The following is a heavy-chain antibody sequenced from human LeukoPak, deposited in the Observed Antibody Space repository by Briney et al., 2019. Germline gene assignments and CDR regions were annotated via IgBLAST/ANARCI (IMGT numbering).Heavy chain of an antibody. CDR2: ISGSGGST. CDR1: GGSFSGYY. V-gene: IGHV3-23*01. D-gene: IGHD6-19*01. J-gene: IGHJ6*02. CDR3: AKGGIAVAGYYYYGMDV. Sequence: ETLSLTCAVYGGSFSGYYWSWVRQAPGKGLEWVSAISGSGGSTYYADSVKGRFTISRDNSKNTLYLQMNSLRAEDTAVYYCAKGGIAVAGYYYYGMDVWGQGTTVTVSS.